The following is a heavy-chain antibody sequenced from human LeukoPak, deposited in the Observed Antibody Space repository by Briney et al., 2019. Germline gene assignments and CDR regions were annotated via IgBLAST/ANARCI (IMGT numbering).Heavy chain of an antibody. Sequence: GGSLRLSCAASGFTFRTYWMNWVRHAPGKGLVWVSRIESDGSSTSYADSVKGRFTISRDNAANTLYLQMNSLRAEDTAVYYCAIGSWSAAGTSIDYWGQGTLVTVSP. CDR3: AIGSWSAAGTSIDY. CDR2: IESDGSST. CDR1: GFTFRTYW. V-gene: IGHV3-74*01. J-gene: IGHJ4*02. D-gene: IGHD6-13*01.